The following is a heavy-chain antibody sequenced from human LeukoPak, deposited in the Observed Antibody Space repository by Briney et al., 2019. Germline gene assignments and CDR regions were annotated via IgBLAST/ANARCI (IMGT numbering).Heavy chain of an antibody. CDR1: GFTFSSYA. J-gene: IGHJ4*02. V-gene: IGHV3-23*01. Sequence: GGSLRLSCAASGFTFSSYAMSWVRQAPGKGLEWVSAISGSGGSTYYAGSVKGRFTISRDNSKNTLYLQMNSLRAEDTAVYYCAKPTYCGGDCYWADFDYWGQGTLVTVSS. CDR3: AKPTYCGGDCYWADFDY. D-gene: IGHD2-21*02. CDR2: ISGSGGST.